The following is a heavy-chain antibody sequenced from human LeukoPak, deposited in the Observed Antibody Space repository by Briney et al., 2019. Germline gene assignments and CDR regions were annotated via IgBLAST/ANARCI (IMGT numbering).Heavy chain of an antibody. D-gene: IGHD2-8*01. V-gene: IGHV3-66*01. CDR2: IFSGGST. CDR1: GFTVSNNY. Sequence: GGSLRLSCAASGFTVSNNYMSWVRQAPGKGPVWVSVIFSGGSTNYADSVKGRLTISRDNSKNTLYLQMNSLRAEDTAVYYCARGGATRYCTNGVCHYFDYWGQGTLVTVSS. J-gene: IGHJ4*02. CDR3: ARGGATRYCTNGVCHYFDY.